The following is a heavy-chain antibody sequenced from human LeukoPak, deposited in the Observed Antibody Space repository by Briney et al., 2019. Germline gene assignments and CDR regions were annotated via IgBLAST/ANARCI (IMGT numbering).Heavy chain of an antibody. CDR3: ARVTVRFSRQRKDNNWFDP. J-gene: IGHJ5*02. Sequence: ATVTVSCKASGYTFTSYYMHWVRQAPGQGLEWMGIINPSGGSTNYAQKFQGRVTMTRDTSTSTVYMELSSLRSEDTAVYYCARVTVRFSRQRKDNNWFDPWGQGTLVTVSS. CDR1: GYTFTSYY. V-gene: IGHV1-46*01. CDR2: INPSGGST. D-gene: IGHD3-3*01.